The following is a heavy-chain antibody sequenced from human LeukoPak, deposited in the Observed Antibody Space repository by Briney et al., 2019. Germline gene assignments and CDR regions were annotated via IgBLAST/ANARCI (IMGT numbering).Heavy chain of an antibody. CDR2: IYPGDSDS. D-gene: IGHD5-12*01. Sequence: GESLKISCKASGHIFTNYWIAWVRQMPGKGLEWMGIIYPGDSDSRYSPSFQGHVTISADRSISTAYLQWSSLKASDTAMYYCARYGVEGYHGAFDIWGPGTMVTVSS. V-gene: IGHV5-51*01. CDR1: GHIFTNYW. J-gene: IGHJ3*02. CDR3: ARYGVEGYHGAFDI.